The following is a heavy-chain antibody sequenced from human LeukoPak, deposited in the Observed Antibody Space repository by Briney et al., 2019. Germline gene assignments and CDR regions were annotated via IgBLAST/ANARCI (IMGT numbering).Heavy chain of an antibody. V-gene: IGHV5-51*01. Sequence: GESLKISCKSSGYSFTSHSIGWVRQMPGKGLEWMGILYPGDSDTRYSPSFQGQVTISADKSISTAYLQWSSLKASDAAMYYCARPHTLDRTTKYYFDYWGQGTLVTVSS. CDR2: LYPGDSDT. CDR1: GYSFTSHS. CDR3: ARPHTLDRTTKYYFDY. D-gene: IGHD1-14*01. J-gene: IGHJ4*02.